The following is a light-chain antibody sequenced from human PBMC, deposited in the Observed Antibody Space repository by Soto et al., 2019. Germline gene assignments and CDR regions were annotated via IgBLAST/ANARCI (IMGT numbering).Light chain of an antibody. J-gene: IGKJ1*01. CDR2: AAS. V-gene: IGKV1-27*01. Sequence: DIQMIQSPSSLSASVGDRVTITCRASQGISTYLVWYQQKPGTVPKLLIFAASTLHSGVPSRFSGSGSGTDFTLTISSLQPEDVATYYCQNYNGAPWTFGQGTKVEIK. CDR3: QNYNGAPWT. CDR1: QGISTY.